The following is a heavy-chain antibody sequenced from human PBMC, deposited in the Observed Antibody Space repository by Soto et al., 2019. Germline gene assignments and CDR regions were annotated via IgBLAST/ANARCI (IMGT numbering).Heavy chain of an antibody. CDR1: GYTFTSYG. CDR2: ISAYNGNI. J-gene: IGHJ4*02. V-gene: IGHV1-18*04. CDR3: ARNRSPGGGDPIAAAGIDY. Sequence: ASVKVSCKASGYTFTSYGISWVRQAPGQGLEWMGWISAYNGNINYAQKLQGRVTMTTDTSTSTAYMELRSLRSDDTAVYYCARNRSPGGGDPIAAAGIDYWGQGTLVTVSS. D-gene: IGHD6-13*01.